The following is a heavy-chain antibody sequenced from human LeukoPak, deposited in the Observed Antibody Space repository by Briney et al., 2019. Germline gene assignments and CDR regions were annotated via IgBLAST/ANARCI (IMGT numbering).Heavy chain of an antibody. V-gene: IGHV5-51*01. CDR2: IYPGDSDT. CDR3: ALRVGRDGHKG. J-gene: IGHJ3*01. D-gene: IGHD5-24*01. CDR1: GYSFPNYW. Sequence: GESLKISCKASGYSFPNYWIGWVRQMPGKGLEWMGIIYPGDSDTRYSPSFQGQFTISADKSITTVYLQWSSLKASDTAMYYCALRVGRDGHKGWGQGTMVTVSS.